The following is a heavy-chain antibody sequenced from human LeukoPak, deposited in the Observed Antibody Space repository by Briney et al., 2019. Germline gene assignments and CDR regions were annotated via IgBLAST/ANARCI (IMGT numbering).Heavy chain of an antibody. Sequence: ASVKVSCKASGYTFTSYGISWVRQAPGQGLEWMGWISAHNGNTNYAQKLQGRVTMTTDTSTSTVYMELRSLRSDDTAVYYCARDQWFGELFRDAFDIWGQGTMVTVSS. CDR2: ISAHNGNT. CDR1: GYTFTSYG. CDR3: ARDQWFGELFRDAFDI. D-gene: IGHD3-10*01. J-gene: IGHJ3*02. V-gene: IGHV1-18*01.